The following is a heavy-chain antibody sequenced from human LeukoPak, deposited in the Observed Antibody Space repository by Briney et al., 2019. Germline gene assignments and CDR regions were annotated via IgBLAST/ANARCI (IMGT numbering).Heavy chain of an antibody. D-gene: IGHD2-2*01. CDR1: GFTFSSYA. J-gene: IGHJ3*02. CDR2: ISGSGGST. V-gene: IGHV3-23*01. Sequence: GGSLRLSCAASGFTFSSYAMSWVRQALGKGLEWVSAISGSGGSTYYADSVKGRFTISRDNSKNTLYLQMNSLRAEDTAVYYCAKDQRRYCSSTSCLFEAFDIWGQGTMVTVSS. CDR3: AKDQRRYCSSTSCLFEAFDI.